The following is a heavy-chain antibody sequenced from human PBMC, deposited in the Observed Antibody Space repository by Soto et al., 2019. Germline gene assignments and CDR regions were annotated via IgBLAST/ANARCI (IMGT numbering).Heavy chain of an antibody. Sequence: SETLSLTCNVSGASIYTYYWNWIRQSPGKGLEWIGYISDGGSTNYNPSLESRVTISLDTSKKQVSLKLSSVSAADTAVYYCARASYSSARFVFFLDSWGQGTLVTFSS. D-gene: IGHD2-21*01. J-gene: IGHJ4*02. CDR3: ARASYSSARFVFFLDS. V-gene: IGHV4-59*01. CDR1: GASIYTYY. CDR2: ISDGGST.